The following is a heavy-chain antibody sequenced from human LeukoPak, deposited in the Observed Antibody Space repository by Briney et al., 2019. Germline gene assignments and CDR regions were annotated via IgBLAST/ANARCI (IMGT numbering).Heavy chain of an antibody. D-gene: IGHD2-21*02. V-gene: IGHV1-2*02. CDR2: INPNSGGT. Sequence: ASVKVSCKASGYTFTGYYMHWVRQAPGQGLEGMGWINPNSGGTNYAQKFQGRVTVTRDTSISTAYMELSGLRSDDTAVYYCARPSFVTATTNWFDPWGQGTLVTVSS. J-gene: IGHJ5*02. CDR3: ARPSFVTATTNWFDP. CDR1: GYTFTGYY.